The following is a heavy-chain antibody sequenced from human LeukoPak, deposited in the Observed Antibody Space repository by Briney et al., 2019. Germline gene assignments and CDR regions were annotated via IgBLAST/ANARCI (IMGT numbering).Heavy chain of an antibody. CDR3: AKDMNYGGKGPMVDY. V-gene: IGHV3-7*03. CDR1: GFTFTNDF. CDR2: MRVDGTDK. Sequence: GGSLKLSCTASGFTFTNDFMTWVRQAPGKGLEWVANMRVDGTDKHYVDSVKGRFTISSDNARNSLYLQMNSLRAEDTALYYCAKDMNYGGKGPMVDYWGQGTLVTVSS. J-gene: IGHJ4*02. D-gene: IGHD4-23*01.